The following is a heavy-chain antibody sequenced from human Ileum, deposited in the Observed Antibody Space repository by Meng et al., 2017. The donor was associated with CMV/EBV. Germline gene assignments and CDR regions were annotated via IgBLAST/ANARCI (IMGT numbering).Heavy chain of an antibody. Sequence: GESLKISCAASGFTFSNFAMTWVRQAPGKGLEWVSVISGSGGRSDSGERTYYIDSVKGRFTISRDNPKNTLYLQMNNLRAEDTAVYYCARNRLSGVNCGGDCYSAYWGQGTLVTVSS. CDR1: GFTFSNFA. D-gene: IGHD2-21*01. J-gene: IGHJ4*02. CDR3: ARNRLSGVNCGGDCYSAY. V-gene: IGHV3-21*04. CDR2: ISGSGGRSDSGERT.